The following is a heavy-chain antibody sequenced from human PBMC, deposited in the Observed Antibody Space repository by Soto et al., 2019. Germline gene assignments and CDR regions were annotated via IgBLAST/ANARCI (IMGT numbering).Heavy chain of an antibody. CDR2: IYHSGST. D-gene: IGHD6-13*01. CDR1: GGSISSSNW. CDR3: ARAPHGYSSSLCAFDI. J-gene: IGHJ3*02. V-gene: IGHV4-4*02. Sequence: SETLSLTCAVSGGSISSSNWWSWVRQPPGKGLEWIGEIYHSGSTNYNPSLKSRVTISVDKSKNQFSLKLSSVTAADTAVYYCARAPHGYSSSLCAFDIWGQGTMVTVSS.